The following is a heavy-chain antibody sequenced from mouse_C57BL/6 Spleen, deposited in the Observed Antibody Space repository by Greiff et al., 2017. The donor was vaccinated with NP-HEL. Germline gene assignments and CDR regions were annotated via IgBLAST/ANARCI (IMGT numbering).Heavy chain of an antibody. Sequence: QVQLQQSDAELVKPGASVKISCKVSGYTFTDHTIHWMKQRPEQGLEWIGYIYPRDGSTKYNEKFKGKATLTADKSSSTAYMQLNSLTSEDSAVYFCAREGTMGLRRGYYYAMDYWGQGTSVTVSS. CDR2: IYPRDGST. D-gene: IGHD2-4*01. CDR3: AREGTMGLRRGYYYAMDY. J-gene: IGHJ4*01. V-gene: IGHV1-78*01. CDR1: GYTFTDHT.